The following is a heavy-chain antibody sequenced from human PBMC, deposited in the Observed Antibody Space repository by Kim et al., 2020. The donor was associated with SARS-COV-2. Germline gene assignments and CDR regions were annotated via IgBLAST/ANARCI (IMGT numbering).Heavy chain of an antibody. D-gene: IGHD3-10*01. CDR3: ARDAAGRPYNYGVDV. V-gene: IGHV4-61*01. Sequence: SETLSLTCIVSGGSVSGRNYYWNWIRQPPGKGLQWIGYISYGETTSSNPSLKSRVTISLDPTTNQFALKLTSVTAADTAVYYCARDAAGRPYNYGVDVWGQGTTVTVSS. CDR2: ISYGETT. J-gene: IGHJ6*02. CDR1: GGSVSGRNYY.